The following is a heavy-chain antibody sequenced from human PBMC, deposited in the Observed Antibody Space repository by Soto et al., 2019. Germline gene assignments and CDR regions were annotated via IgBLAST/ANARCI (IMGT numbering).Heavy chain of an antibody. J-gene: IGHJ6*03. D-gene: IGHD3-16*01. CDR3: TTDLDYYYYYYMDV. Sequence: GSLRLSCAASGFTFSSYGMRWVRQAPGKGLEWVGRIKSKTDGGTTDYAAPVKGRFTISRDGSKNTLYLQMNSLKTEDTAVYYCTTDLDYYYYYYMDVWGKGTTVTVSS. CDR1: GFTFSSYG. CDR2: IKSKTDGGTT. V-gene: IGHV3-15*01.